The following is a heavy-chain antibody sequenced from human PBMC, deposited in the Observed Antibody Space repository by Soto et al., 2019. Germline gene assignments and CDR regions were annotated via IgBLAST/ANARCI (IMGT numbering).Heavy chain of an antibody. D-gene: IGHD6-13*01. V-gene: IGHV3-9*01. J-gene: IGHJ5*02. CDR2: ISWNSGTK. Sequence: EVQLVESGGDVVQSGRSLRLSCVVSGFTFDNYAMHWVRHAPGKGLEWVSGISWNSGTKEYADSVKGRFTISRDNAKNSLHLQMSTLAAEDSAFYYCAKDTRPSLYTSSWFDHWGQGALVTVSS. CDR1: GFTFDNYA. CDR3: AKDTRPSLYTSSWFDH.